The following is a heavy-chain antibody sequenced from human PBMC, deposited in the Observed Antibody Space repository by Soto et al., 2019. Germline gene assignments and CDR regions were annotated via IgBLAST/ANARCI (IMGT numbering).Heavy chain of an antibody. V-gene: IGHV1-8*01. CDR2: MNPNSGNT. CDR3: AREPSRSWRFDY. D-gene: IGHD6-13*01. J-gene: IGHJ4*02. CDR1: GYTFTSYD. Sequence: QVQLVQSGAEVKKPGASVKVSCKASGYTFTSYDINWVRQATGQGLEWMGWMNPNSGNTGYAQKFQGRVTITRNTSKSTAYMELSSLKSADTAVYYCAREPSRSWRFDYWAREPWSPSPQ.